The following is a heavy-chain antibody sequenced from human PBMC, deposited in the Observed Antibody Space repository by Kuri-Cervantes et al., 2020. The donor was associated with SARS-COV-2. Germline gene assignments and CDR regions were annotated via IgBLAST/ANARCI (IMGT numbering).Heavy chain of an antibody. CDR2: IYSGGST. J-gene: IGHJ4*02. CDR1: GFTVSSNY. Sequence: LSLTCAASGFTVSSNYMSWVRQAPGKGLEWVSVIYSGGSTYYADSVKGRFTISRDNSKNTLYLQMNSLRAEDTAVYYCARGDFWSGYYYDYWGQGTLVTVSS. V-gene: IGHV3-66*02. D-gene: IGHD3-3*01. CDR3: ARGDFWSGYYYDY.